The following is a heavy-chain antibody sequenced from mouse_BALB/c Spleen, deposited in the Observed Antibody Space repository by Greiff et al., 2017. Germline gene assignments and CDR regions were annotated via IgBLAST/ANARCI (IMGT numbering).Heavy chain of an antibody. CDR3: ARDGGMGKLRPYWYFDV. J-gene: IGHJ1*01. Sequence: EVQLVESGGGLVQPGGSLKLSCAASGFTFSSYGMSWVRQTPDKRLELVATINSNGGSTYYPDSVNGRFTISRDNAKNTLYLQMSSLKSEDTAMYYCARDGGMGKLRPYWYFDVWGAGTTVTVSS. CDR2: INSNGGST. D-gene: IGHD1-1*01. V-gene: IGHV5-6-3*01. CDR1: GFTFSSYG.